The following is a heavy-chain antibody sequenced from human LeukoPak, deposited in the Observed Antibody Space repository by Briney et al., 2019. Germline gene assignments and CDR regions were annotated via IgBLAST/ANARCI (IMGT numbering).Heavy chain of an antibody. V-gene: IGHV3-23*01. CDR2: ISGSGGST. CDR1: GFTFSSYA. D-gene: IGHD3-3*01. J-gene: IGHJ3*02. CDR3: AKTRITIFGVDHDAFDI. Sequence: PGGSLRLSCAASGFTFSSYAMSWVRQAPGKGLEWVSAISGSGGSTYYADSVKGRFTISRDNSKNTLYLQMNSLRAEDTAVYYCAKTRITIFGVDHDAFDIWGQGTMVTVSS.